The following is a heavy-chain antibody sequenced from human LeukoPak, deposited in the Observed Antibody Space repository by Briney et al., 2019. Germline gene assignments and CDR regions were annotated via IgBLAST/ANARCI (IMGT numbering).Heavy chain of an antibody. J-gene: IGHJ3*02. CDR2: MYYSGST. CDR3: ARGGSIVGATPHDTFDI. CDR1: GASITSYY. D-gene: IGHD1-26*01. V-gene: IGHV4-59*01. Sequence: NPSETLSLTCTASGASITSYYWSWIRQPPGKGLEWIGYMYYSGSTNYNPSLKSRVTISLDTSKNQFSLKLRSVTAADTAVYYCARGGSIVGATPHDTFDIWGQGTMVTVSS.